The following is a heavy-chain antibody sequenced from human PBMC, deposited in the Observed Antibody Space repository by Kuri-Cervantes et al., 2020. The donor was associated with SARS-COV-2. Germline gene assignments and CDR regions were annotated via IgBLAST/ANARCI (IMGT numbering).Heavy chain of an antibody. Sequence: GSLRLSCAASGFTVSSNYMSWVRQAPGKGLEWIGSIYYSGSTYYNPSLKSRVTISVDTSKNQFSLKLSSVTAADTAVYYCASQGSCYDYWGQGTLVTVSS. CDR1: GFTVSSNY. CDR3: ASQGSCYDY. D-gene: IGHD1-26*01. J-gene: IGHJ4*02. CDR2: IYYSGST. V-gene: IGHV4-59*05.